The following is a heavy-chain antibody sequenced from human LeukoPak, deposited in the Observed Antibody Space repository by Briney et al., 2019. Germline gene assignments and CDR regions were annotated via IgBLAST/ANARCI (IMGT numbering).Heavy chain of an antibody. CDR3: ARDQRSYCSGGSCYGALGFDY. V-gene: IGHV4-59*12. CDR2: IYYSGST. D-gene: IGHD2-15*01. J-gene: IGHJ4*02. CDR1: GGSISSYY. Sequence: SETLSLTCTVSGGSISSYYWSWIRQPPGKGLEWIGYIYYSGSTNYNPSLKSRVTISVDTSKNQFSLKLSSVTAADTAVYYCARDQRSYCSGGSCYGALGFDYWGQGTLVTVSS.